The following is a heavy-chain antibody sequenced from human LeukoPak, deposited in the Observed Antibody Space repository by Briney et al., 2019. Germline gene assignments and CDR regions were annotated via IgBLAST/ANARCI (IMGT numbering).Heavy chain of an antibody. J-gene: IGHJ4*02. Sequence: GGSLRLSCAGSGFNFSTYWMNWVRQAPGKGLVWVSRINTDGTSTSYADSVKGRFTISRDNAKNTLYLQMNSLRAEDTAVYYCARGGPRRGAYFDYWGQGTLVTVSS. CDR3: ARGGPRRGAYFDY. CDR2: INTDGTST. V-gene: IGHV3-74*01. CDR1: GFNFSTYW.